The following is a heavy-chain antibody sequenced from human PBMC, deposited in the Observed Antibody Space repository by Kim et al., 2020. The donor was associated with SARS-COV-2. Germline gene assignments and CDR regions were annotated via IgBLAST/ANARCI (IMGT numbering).Heavy chain of an antibody. Sequence: SETLSLTCTVSGGSISSGGYYWSWIRQHPGKGLEWIGYIYYSGSTYYNPSLKSRVTISVDTSKNQFSLKLSSVTAADTAVYYCASSDILTGYCDYWGQGTLVTVSS. J-gene: IGHJ4*02. CDR3: ASSDILTGYCDY. CDR1: GGSISSGGYY. D-gene: IGHD3-9*01. V-gene: IGHV4-31*03. CDR2: IYYSGST.